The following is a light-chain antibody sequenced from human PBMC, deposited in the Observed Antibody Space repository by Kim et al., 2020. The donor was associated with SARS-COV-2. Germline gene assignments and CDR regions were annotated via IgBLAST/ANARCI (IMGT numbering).Light chain of an antibody. CDR1: SLRSYY. CDR2: GKN. CDR3: NSRDSNDKSWV. Sequence: AWRHTVRITCQGDSLRSYYASWYQQKPGQATVLVIYGKNNRPSGIPDRFSGSSSGNTASLTITGAQAEDEADYYCNSRDSNDKSWVFGGGTQLTVL. J-gene: IGLJ3*02. V-gene: IGLV3-19*01.